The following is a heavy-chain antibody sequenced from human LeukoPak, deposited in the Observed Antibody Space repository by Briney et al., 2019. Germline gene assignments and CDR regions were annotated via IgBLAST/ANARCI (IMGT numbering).Heavy chain of an antibody. V-gene: IGHV4-59*12. CDR1: GGSISSYY. Sequence: SETLSLTCTVSGGSISSYYWSWIRQPPGKGLEWIGYVYYTGSTNYNPSLKSRVTLSVDTSNNQFSLKLNSVTAADTAIYYCARLSRGYGDYVGALDYWGQGALVTVSS. D-gene: IGHD4-17*01. CDR3: ARLSRGYGDYVGALDY. CDR2: VYYTGST. J-gene: IGHJ4*02.